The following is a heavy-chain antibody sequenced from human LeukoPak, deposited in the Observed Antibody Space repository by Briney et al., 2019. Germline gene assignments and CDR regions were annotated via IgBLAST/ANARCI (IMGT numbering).Heavy chain of an antibody. V-gene: IGHV3-7*01. CDR3: ARLRRDGYPRRYYFDY. CDR2: IKQDGSEK. D-gene: IGHD5-24*01. CDR1: GFTFSSYW. J-gene: IGHJ4*02. Sequence: GGSLRLSCAASGFTFSSYWMSWVRQAPGEGLEWVANIKQDGSEKYYVNSVKGRFTISRDNAKNSLYLQMNSLRAEDTAVYYCARLRRDGYPRRYYFDYWGQGTLVTVSS.